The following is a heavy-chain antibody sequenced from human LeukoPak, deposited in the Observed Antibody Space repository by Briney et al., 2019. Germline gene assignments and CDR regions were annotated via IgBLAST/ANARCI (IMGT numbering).Heavy chain of an antibody. J-gene: IGHJ5*02. V-gene: IGHV4-39*01. CDR2: IYYSGST. D-gene: IGHD3-22*01. CDR1: GGSISGSSYY. Sequence: PSETLSLTCTVSGGSISGSSYYWGWIRQPPGKGLEWIGSIYYSGSTYYNPSLKSRDTISVDTSKNQFSLKLSSVTAADTAVYYCARRMIVVVITTSGWFDPWGQGTLVTVSS. CDR3: ARRMIVVVITTSGWFDP.